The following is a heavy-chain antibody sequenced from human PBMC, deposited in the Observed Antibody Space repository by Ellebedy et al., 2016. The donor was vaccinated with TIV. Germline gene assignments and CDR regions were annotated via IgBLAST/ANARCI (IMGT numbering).Heavy chain of an antibody. CDR1: GDSVSTDIG. V-gene: IGHV6-1*01. Sequence: SQTLSLTCVISGDSVSTDIGWNWIRQFPSRGLEWLGRTYYRSKWNNDYAVSLKSRITIKPDTSKNQFSLQLNSVIPDDTAVYYCARGWFGSGMGVWGQGTTVTVSS. CDR2: TYYRSKWNN. D-gene: IGHD3-16*01. CDR3: ARGWFGSGMGV. J-gene: IGHJ6*02.